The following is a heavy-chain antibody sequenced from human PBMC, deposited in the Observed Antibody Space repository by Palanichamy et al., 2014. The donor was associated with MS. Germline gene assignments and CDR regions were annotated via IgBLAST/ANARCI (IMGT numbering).Heavy chain of an antibody. CDR1: GFTFSKIL. D-gene: IGHD3-10*02. CDR3: ARDYEVLFSGAFDV. Sequence: EVQLVEVWGRLGPAGGSLRLACEASGFTFSKILDDLGPPRFREGLEWVADIKQDGSEKFYGDSVKGRFTISRGNAKNSVYLQMNSLRVEDTAVYYCARDYEVLFSGAFDVWGQGTMVTVSS. J-gene: IGHJ3*01. CDR2: IKQDGSEK. V-gene: IGHV3-7*03.